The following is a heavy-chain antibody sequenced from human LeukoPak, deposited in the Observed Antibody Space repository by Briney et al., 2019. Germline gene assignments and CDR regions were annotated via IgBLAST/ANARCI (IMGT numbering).Heavy chain of an antibody. CDR1: GYSFTSYA. V-gene: IGHV1-18*01. D-gene: IGHD6-13*01. J-gene: IGHJ6*02. Sequence: ASVKVSCKASGYSFTSYAYNWVRQPPGQGLEWMGWISAYDGGTKYAQDLQGRVTMTTDTSTRTAYMELTRLTSDDTAVYYCARDPLTSTWSPYYFTLDVWGQGTTVSVSS. CDR3: ARDPLTSTWSPYYFTLDV. CDR2: ISAYDGGT.